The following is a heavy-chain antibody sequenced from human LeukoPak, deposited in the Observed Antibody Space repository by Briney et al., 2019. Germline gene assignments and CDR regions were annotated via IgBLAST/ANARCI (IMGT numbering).Heavy chain of an antibody. Sequence: PGGSLRLSCAASGFTFDDYGMSWVRQAPGKGLEWVSGINWNGGSTGYADSVKGRFTISRDNAKNSLYLQMNSLRAEDTALYYCARASDDCSSTSCYPGAFGIWGQGTMVTVSS. CDR2: INWNGGST. D-gene: IGHD2-2*01. V-gene: IGHV3-20*04. CDR1: GFTFDDYG. CDR3: ARASDDCSSTSCYPGAFGI. J-gene: IGHJ3*02.